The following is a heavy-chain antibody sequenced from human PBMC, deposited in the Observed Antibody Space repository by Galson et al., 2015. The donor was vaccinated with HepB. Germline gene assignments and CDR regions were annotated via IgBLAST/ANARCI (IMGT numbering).Heavy chain of an antibody. CDR2: IYWDDDN. Sequence: PALVKPTQTLTLTCTFSGFSLSTSGVGVGWIRQPPGKALEWLALIYWDDDNRYSPSLKSRLTITKDTSKNQVVLTMTNMDPVDTATYYCAHTGPYCTGGVCYENWFDPWGQGTLVTVSS. D-gene: IGHD2-8*02. V-gene: IGHV2-5*02. CDR3: AHTGPYCTGGVCYENWFDP. CDR1: GFSLSTSGVG. J-gene: IGHJ5*02.